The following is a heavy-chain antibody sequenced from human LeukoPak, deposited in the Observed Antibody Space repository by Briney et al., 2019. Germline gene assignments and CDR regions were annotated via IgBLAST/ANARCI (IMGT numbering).Heavy chain of an antibody. CDR2: INHSGST. CDR1: GGSFSGYY. V-gene: IGHV4-34*01. D-gene: IGHD1-14*01. CDR3: ARGRMNYYYMDV. J-gene: IGHJ6*03. Sequence: SETLSLTXAVYGGSFSGYYWSWIRQPPGKGMEWIGEINHSGSTNYNPSLKSRVTISVDTSKNQFSLKLSSVTAADTAVYYCARGRMNYYYMDVWGKGTTVTVSS.